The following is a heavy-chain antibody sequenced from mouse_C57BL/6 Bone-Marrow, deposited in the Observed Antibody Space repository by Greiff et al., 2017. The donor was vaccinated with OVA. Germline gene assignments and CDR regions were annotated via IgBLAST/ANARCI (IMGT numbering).Heavy chain of an antibody. CDR2: IDPETGGT. CDR3: TTFITTPGRDD. V-gene: IGHV1-15*01. D-gene: IGHD1-1*01. J-gene: IGHJ2*01. Sequence: VQGVESGAELVRPGASVTLSCKASGYTFTDYEMHWVKQTPVHGLEWIGAIDPETGGTAYNQKFKGKAILTADKTSSTAYMELRSVTSEESAVYYSTTFITTPGRDDGGQGTTLTVAS. CDR1: GYTFTDYE.